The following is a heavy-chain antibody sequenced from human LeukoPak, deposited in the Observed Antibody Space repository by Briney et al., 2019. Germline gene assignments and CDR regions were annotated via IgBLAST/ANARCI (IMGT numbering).Heavy chain of an antibody. Sequence: GGSLRLSCAASGFKFDDYGMSWVRQAPGKGLEWVPGINWNGGSTGYADSVKGRFTISRDNAKNSLYLQMNSLRAEDTALYYCARGATGTTFDYWGQGTLVTVSS. CDR2: INWNGGST. D-gene: IGHD1-1*01. CDR3: ARGATGTTFDY. V-gene: IGHV3-20*04. CDR1: GFKFDDYG. J-gene: IGHJ4*02.